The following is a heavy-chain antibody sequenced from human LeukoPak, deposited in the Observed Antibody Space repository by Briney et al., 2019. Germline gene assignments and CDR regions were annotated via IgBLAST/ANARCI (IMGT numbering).Heavy chain of an antibody. J-gene: IGHJ6*03. CDR1: GFTFSSYA. V-gene: IGHV3-23*01. CDR3: AREAQDFRTGNHRPGHYDYMDV. CDR2: ISDSGGST. Sequence: PGGSLRLSCAASGFTFSSYAMSWVRQAPGKGLEWVSAISDSGGSTYYADSAKGRFTISRDNSKNTLYLQMNSLRAGDTAVYYCAREAQDFRTGNHRPGHYDYMDVWGKGTAVTVSS. D-gene: IGHD1-14*01.